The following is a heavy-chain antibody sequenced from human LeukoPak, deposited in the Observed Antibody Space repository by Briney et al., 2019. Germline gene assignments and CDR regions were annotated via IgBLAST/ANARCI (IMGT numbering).Heavy chain of an antibody. Sequence: SVKVSCKVSGGTFSSYAISWVGQAPGQGLEWMGRIIPILGIANYAQKFQGRVTITADKSTSTAYMELSSLRSEDTAVYYCARDEAVAAKGFDYWGQGTLVTVSS. CDR3: ARDEAVAAKGFDY. CDR2: IIPILGIA. V-gene: IGHV1-69*04. CDR1: GGTFSSYA. J-gene: IGHJ4*02. D-gene: IGHD6-19*01.